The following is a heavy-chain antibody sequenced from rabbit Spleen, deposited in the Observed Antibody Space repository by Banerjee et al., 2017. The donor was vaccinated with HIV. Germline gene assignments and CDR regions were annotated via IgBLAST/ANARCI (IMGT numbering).Heavy chain of an antibody. CDR1: GIDFSSFYY. CDR2: IYTASGST. D-gene: IGHD4-1*01. CDR3: ARDLTDVIGWNFGW. Sequence: QSLEESGGDLVKPGASLTLTCKASGIDFSSFYYMCWVRQSPGKGLELIACIYTASGSTWYASWAKGRFTISKTSSTTVTLQMTSLTAADTATYFCARDLTDVIGWNFGWWGQGTLVTVS. V-gene: IGHV1S40*01. J-gene: IGHJ3*01.